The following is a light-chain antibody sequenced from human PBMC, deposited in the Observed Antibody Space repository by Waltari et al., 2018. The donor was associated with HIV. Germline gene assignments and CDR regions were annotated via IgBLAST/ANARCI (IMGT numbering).Light chain of an antibody. Sequence: EVVLTQAPSTLSVSLGEGASLSCRASQNITNTLGWYQQKAGQAPRLLIYDAPRRATAIPDRFSGSGSGTEFNLTISRLVFEDVAVYVCQQYKYWPETFGQGTKVEIK. CDR1: QNITNT. CDR3: QQYKYWPET. V-gene: IGKV3D-15*01. CDR2: DAP. J-gene: IGKJ1*01.